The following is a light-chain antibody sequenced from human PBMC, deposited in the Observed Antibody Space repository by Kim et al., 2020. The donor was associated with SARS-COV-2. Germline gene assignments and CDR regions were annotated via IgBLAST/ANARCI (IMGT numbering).Light chain of an antibody. J-gene: IGKJ2*01. V-gene: IGKV3-20*01. CDR2: AAC. CDR3: QHYGTSSYT. Sequence: LSPGERATLSCRASQSVGSNYLAWYQQKPGQPPRLLIYAACSRATGIPDRFSGSGSGTDFTLTISRLEPEDFAVFYCQHYGTSSYTFCEGTKLEI. CDR1: QSVGSNY.